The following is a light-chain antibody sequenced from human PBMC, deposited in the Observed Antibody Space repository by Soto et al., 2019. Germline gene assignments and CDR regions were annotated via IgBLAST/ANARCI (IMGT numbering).Light chain of an antibody. J-gene: IGKJ3*01. CDR3: QQLNSSPFT. V-gene: IGKV1-9*01. CDR1: QGISNY. Sequence: DLQLTQSPSFLSASVGDRVTITCRASQGISNYLAWYQQKPGKAPQLLSYAASTLQSGVPSRFSGGASGTEFTLPVSSLQPEDFATYCCQQLNSSPFTFGPGTKVAIK. CDR2: AAS.